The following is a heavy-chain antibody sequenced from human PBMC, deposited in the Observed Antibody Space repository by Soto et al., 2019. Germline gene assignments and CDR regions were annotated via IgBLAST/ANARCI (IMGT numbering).Heavy chain of an antibody. D-gene: IGHD3-22*01. CDR2: IYYSGTT. J-gene: IGHJ3*02. V-gene: IGHV4-31*02. CDR3: AREIDYYDSSGYYWGGAFDI. Sequence: WTWIRQHPGTGLEWIGDIYYSGTTYYNPSLKSRVTISVDTSKNQFSVRLSSVTAADTAVYYCAREIDYYDSSGYYWGGAFDIWGQGTMVTVSS.